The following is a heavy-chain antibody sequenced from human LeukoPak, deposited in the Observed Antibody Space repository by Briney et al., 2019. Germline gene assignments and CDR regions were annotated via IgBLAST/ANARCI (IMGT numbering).Heavy chain of an antibody. Sequence: PGGSLRLSCAASGFTFSDYYMNWIRQAPGKGLEWVSYISSSGSAIHYADSVKGRFTISRDNTKNSLYLQMNSLRAEDTAVYYCARGHWYSFDHWGQGALVTVSS. V-gene: IGHV3-11*01. J-gene: IGHJ4*02. CDR3: ARGHWYSFDH. D-gene: IGHD2-8*02. CDR2: ISSSGSAI. CDR1: GFTFSDYY.